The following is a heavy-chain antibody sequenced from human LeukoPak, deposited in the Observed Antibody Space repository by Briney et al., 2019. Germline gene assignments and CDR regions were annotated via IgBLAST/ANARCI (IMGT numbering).Heavy chain of an antibody. Sequence: PGGSLRLSCAASGFTFSSYAMSWVRQAPGKGLEWVSAISGSGGSTYYADSVKGRFTISRDNSKNTLYLQMNSLRAEDTAVYYCAKTSKGGVCSSTSCYTYPPPNFDYWGQGTLVTVSS. CDR1: GFTFSSYA. D-gene: IGHD2-2*02. CDR3: AKTSKGGVCSSTSCYTYPPPNFDY. CDR2: ISGSGGST. V-gene: IGHV3-23*01. J-gene: IGHJ4*02.